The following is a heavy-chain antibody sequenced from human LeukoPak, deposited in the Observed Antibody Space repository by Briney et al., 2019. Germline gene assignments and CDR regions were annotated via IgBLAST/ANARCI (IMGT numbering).Heavy chain of an antibody. CDR3: ASSSSTAARPAGGYY. CDR1: GGTFSSYA. V-gene: IGHV1-69*13. J-gene: IGHJ4*02. CDR2: IIPIFGTA. Sequence: SVTVSCKASGGTFSSYAISWVRQAPGQGLEWMGGIIPIFGTANVAQKFQGRVTITADESTSTAYMELSSLRSEDTAVYYCASSSSTAARPAGGYYWGQGTLGTVCS. D-gene: IGHD6-6*01.